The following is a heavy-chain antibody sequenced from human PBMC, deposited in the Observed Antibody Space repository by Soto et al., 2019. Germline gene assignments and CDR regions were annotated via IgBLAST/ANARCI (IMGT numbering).Heavy chain of an antibody. D-gene: IGHD3-3*01. CDR3: ARALDGRMYYDFWSGYNWFDP. V-gene: IGHV1-18*01. J-gene: IGHJ5*02. CDR1: GYTFTSYG. CDR2: ISAYNGNT. Sequence: ASVKVSCKASGYTFTSYGISWVRQAPGQGLEWMGWISAYNGNTNYAQKLQGRVTMTTDTSTSTAYMELRSLRSDDTAVYYCARALDGRMYYDFWSGYNWFDPWGQGPLVNSPQ.